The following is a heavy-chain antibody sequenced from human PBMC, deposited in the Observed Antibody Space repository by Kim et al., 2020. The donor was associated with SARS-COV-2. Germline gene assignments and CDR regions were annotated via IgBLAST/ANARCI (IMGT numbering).Heavy chain of an antibody. V-gene: IGHV3-49*02. D-gene: IGHD6-19*01. Sequence: KGRFTISRDDSKSIAYLQMNSLKTEDTAVYYCTRAEQWLDTYYYYYGMDVWGQGTTVTVSS. CDR3: TRAEQWLDTYYYYYGMDV. J-gene: IGHJ6*02.